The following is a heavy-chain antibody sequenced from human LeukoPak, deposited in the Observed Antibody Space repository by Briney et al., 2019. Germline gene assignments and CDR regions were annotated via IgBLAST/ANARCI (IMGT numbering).Heavy chain of an antibody. V-gene: IGHV4-39*02. D-gene: IGHD3-3*01. CDR2: IYYTGNT. Sequence: SETLSLTCTVSGVSISSSNSYWGWIRQPPGKGLEWIGSIYYTGNTYYSASLKSRVTISIDTSKNQISLRLTSVTAADTAVYYCARDPDYDFWSGCYPYYFDYWGQGTLVTVSS. J-gene: IGHJ4*02. CDR3: ARDPDYDFWSGCYPYYFDY. CDR1: GVSISSSNSY.